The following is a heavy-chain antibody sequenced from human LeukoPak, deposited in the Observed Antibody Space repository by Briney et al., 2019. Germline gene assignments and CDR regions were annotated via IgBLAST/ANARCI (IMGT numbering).Heavy chain of an antibody. CDR1: GFTVSSNY. J-gene: IGHJ4*02. CDR2: IYSGGST. Sequence: PGGSLRLSCAASGFTVSSNYMSWVRQAPGKGLEWVSVIYSGGSTYYADSAKGRFTISRDNSKNTLYLQMNSLRAEDTAVYYCARESPYGDYWGEGYFDYWGQGTLVTVSS. CDR3: ARESPYGDYWGEGYFDY. D-gene: IGHD4-17*01. V-gene: IGHV3-66*01.